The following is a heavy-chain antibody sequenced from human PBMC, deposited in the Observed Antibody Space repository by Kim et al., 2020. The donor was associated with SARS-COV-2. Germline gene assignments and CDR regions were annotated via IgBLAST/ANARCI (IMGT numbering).Heavy chain of an antibody. D-gene: IGHD3-16*02. CDR2: IVPLFGIG. CDR1: GGTSSISS. Sequence: SVKVSCKASGGTSSISSITWVRQAPGQGLELMGGIVPLFGIGNSAQNFQGRVTITADESTNTSYMELSSLTPDDTAVYYCTRIRGVISAMRDNWFDPWG. J-gene: IGHJ5*02. CDR3: TRIRGVISAMRDNWFDP. V-gene: IGHV1-69*13.